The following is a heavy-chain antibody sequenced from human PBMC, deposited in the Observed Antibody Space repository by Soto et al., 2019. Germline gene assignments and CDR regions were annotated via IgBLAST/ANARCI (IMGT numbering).Heavy chain of an antibody. CDR1: GFTFSSYS. V-gene: IGHV3-21*01. CDR3: AGLQYYDILTGYYKEDY. Sequence: GGSLRLSCAASGFTFSSYSMNWVRQAPGKGLEWVSSISSSSSYIYYADSVKGRFTISRDNAKNSLYLQMNSLRAEDTAVYYCAGLQYYDILTGYYKEDYWGQGTLVTVSS. CDR2: ISSSSSYI. D-gene: IGHD3-9*01. J-gene: IGHJ4*02.